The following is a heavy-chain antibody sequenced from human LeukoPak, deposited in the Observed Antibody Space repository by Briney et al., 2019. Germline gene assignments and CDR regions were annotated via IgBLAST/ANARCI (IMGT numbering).Heavy chain of an antibody. CDR2: ISYDGRKK. V-gene: IGHV3-30*03. J-gene: IGHJ5*02. CDR3: ARELFPDASGSPPGWFDP. CDR1: GFTFSNYV. Sequence: GGSLRLSCAASGFTFSNYVMGWVRQAPGKGLEWAAVISYDGRKKYYADSVKGRFTISRDNSKNTLYLQMNSLRAEDTAVYYCARELFPDASGSPPGWFDPWGRGTLVTVSS. D-gene: IGHD3-10*01.